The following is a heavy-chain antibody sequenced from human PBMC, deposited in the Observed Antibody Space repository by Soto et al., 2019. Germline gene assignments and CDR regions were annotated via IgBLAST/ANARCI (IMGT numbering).Heavy chain of an antibody. D-gene: IGHD1-7*01. CDR1: GASVSSSSYY. J-gene: IGHJ6*02. V-gene: IGHV4-39*01. CDR3: ARLNDGTTYYYYGMDV. Sequence: QLQLHESGPGLVKPSETLSLTCTVSGASVSSSSYYWGWIRQPPGKGLEWIGSIYYSGRTFYNPSLKSQVTISVDTSKNQFSLKRSAVTAADTAVYYCARLNDGTTYYYYGMDVWGQGTTVTVSS. CDR2: IYYSGRT.